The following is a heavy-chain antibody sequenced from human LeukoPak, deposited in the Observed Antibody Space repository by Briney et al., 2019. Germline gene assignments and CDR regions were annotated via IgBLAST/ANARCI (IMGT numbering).Heavy chain of an antibody. D-gene: IGHD4-17*01. Sequence: TSETLSLTCTVSGGSTSNYYWNWVRQPPGKGLEWIGYLYYSGSTSYNPSLKSRVTISKDTSKNQVSLNLPSVTAADTAVYYCARGRTLRGGDDYWGQGTLVTVSS. CDR1: GGSTSNYY. J-gene: IGHJ4*02. CDR2: LYYSGST. CDR3: ARGRTLRGGDDY. V-gene: IGHV4-59*01.